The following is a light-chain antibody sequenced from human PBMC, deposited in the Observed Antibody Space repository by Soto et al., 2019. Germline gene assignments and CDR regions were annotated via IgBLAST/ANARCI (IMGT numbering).Light chain of an antibody. CDR3: SSYTTSNTRQIV. Sequence: QSVLTQPASVSGSPGQSITISCTGTSSDVGGYNYVSWYQHHPGKVPKLMIFDVSNRPSGVSNRFSGSKSGSTASLTISGLQPEDEADYYCSSYTTSNTRQIVFGTGTKVTVL. V-gene: IGLV2-14*03. CDR1: SSDVGGYNY. J-gene: IGLJ1*01. CDR2: DVS.